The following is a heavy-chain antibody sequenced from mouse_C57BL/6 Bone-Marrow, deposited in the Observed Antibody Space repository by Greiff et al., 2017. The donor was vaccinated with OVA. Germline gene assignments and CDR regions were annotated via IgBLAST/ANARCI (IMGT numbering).Heavy chain of an antibody. CDR1: GYTINDDY. D-gene: IGHD2-4*01. J-gene: IGHJ2*01. CDR2: INPNNGGT. CDR3: ARFHYDQYFDD. Sequence: VQLQQSGPELVKPGASVKISCKASGYTINDDYMNWVKQSNGKSLEWIGDINPNNGGTSYNPKFKGKATLTVGKSSSTAYMELRSLTSEDSAVYYCARFHYDQYFDDWGQGTTLTVSS. V-gene: IGHV1-26*01.